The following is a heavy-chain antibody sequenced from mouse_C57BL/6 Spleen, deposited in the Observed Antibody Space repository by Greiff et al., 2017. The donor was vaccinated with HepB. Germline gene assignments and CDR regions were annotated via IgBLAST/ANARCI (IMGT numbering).Heavy chain of an antibody. CDR1: GFSLTSYG. D-gene: IGHD2-4*01. V-gene: IGHV2-5*01. J-gene: IGHJ2*01. Sequence: QGQLQQSGPGLVQPSQSLSITCTVSGFSLTSYGVHWVRQSPGKGLEWLGVIWRGGSTDYNAAFMSRLSITNDNSNSQVFFKMNSLQADDTAIYYCAKNDDYDGFFDYWGQGTTLTVSS. CDR3: AKNDDYDGFFDY. CDR2: IWRGGST.